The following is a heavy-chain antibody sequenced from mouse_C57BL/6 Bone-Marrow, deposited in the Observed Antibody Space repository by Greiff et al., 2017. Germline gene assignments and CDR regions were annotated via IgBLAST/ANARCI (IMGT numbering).Heavy chain of an antibody. CDR2: IDPSDSYT. V-gene: IGHV1-69*01. CDR3: ARRRYYGFAY. CDR1: GYTFTSYW. J-gene: IGHJ3*01. D-gene: IGHD1-1*01. Sequence: QVQLQQPGAELVMPGASVKLFCKASGYTFTSYWMHWVKQRPGQGLEWIGEIDPSDSYTNYNQKFKGKSKLTVDKSSSTASMQLSSLTSEDSAVYDCARRRYYGFAYWGQGTLDTDSA.